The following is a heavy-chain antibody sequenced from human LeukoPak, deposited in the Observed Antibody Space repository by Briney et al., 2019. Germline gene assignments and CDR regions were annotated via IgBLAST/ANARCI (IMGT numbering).Heavy chain of an antibody. D-gene: IGHD3/OR15-3a*01. CDR2: ISDSGGGT. CDR1: GITLSNYG. J-gene: IGHJ4*02. CDR3: AKRGVVIRVILVGFHKEAYYFES. Sequence: GGSLRLSCAVSGITLSNYGMSWVRQAPGKGLEWVAGISDSGGGTKYADSVKGRFTISRDNPKNTLYLQMNSLRAEDTAVYFCAKRGVVIRVILVGFHKEAYYFESWGQGALVTVSS. V-gene: IGHV3-23*01.